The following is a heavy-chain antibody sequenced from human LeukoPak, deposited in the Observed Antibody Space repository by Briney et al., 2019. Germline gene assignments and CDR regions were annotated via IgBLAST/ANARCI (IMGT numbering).Heavy chain of an antibody. J-gene: IGHJ5*02. CDR2: IYYSGST. CDR1: GGSISSYY. V-gene: IGHV4-59*01. Sequence: SGTLSLTCTVSGGSISSYYWSWIRQPPGKGLEWIGYIYYSGSTNYNPSLKSRVTISVDTSKNQFSLKLSSVTAADTAVYYCARSGYSSPVGRFDPWGQGTLVTVSS. D-gene: IGHD6-13*01. CDR3: ARSGYSSPVGRFDP.